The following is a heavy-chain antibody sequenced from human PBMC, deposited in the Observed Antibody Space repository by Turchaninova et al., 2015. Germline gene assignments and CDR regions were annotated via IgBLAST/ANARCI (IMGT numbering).Heavy chain of an antibody. Sequence: QITLKESGPTRVKPTQTLTLTCTFAGFPPRTRGGGVGWLRQPPGKALECLALIYWDDERRYSPFLKSRLTITKDTSKNQVVLTMTNMDPVDTGTYYCAHRRPNSGGWDTGVFDQWGPGTLVTVSS. D-gene: IGHD6-19*01. J-gene: IGHJ4*02. V-gene: IGHV2-5*02. CDR1: GFPPRTRGGG. CDR3: AHRRPNSGGWDTGVFDQ. CDR2: IYWDDER.